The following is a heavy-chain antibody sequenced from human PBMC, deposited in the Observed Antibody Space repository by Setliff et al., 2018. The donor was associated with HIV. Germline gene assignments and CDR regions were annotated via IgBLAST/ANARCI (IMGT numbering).Heavy chain of an antibody. CDR2: ISTSGSTV. J-gene: IGHJ4*02. CDR3: ARDAYDSSGYYYSLDY. D-gene: IGHD3-22*01. CDR1: GFPFSDYY. Sequence: PGGSLRLSCAASGFPFSDYYMSWIRQAPGKGLEWVSYISTSGSTVYYADSVKGRFTISRDNAKNSLYLQMNSLRAEDTAVYYCARDAYDSSGYYYSLDYWGQGTLVTVSS. V-gene: IGHV3-11*04.